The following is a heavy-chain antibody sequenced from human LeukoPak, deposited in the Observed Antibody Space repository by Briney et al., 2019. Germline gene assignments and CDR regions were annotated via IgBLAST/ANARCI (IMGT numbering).Heavy chain of an antibody. Sequence: YPGGSLRLSCEVSGFTLSSYSMRWVRQAPGKGLEWVSSIRSSGRDIFYADSVRGRFTIARDDAKNSLYLQMNSLRAEDTAVYYCARGPDIAVAPLQHWGQGTLVTVSS. V-gene: IGHV3-21*01. CDR3: ARGPDIAVAPLQH. CDR2: IRSSGRDI. J-gene: IGHJ1*01. D-gene: IGHD6-19*01. CDR1: GFTLSSYS.